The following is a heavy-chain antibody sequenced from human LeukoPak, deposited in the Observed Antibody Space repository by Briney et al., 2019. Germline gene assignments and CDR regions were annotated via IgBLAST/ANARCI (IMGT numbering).Heavy chain of an antibody. CDR3: AREGWGSIEY. CDR2: IYHSGST. CDR1: GYSISSGYS. Sequence: SSETLSLTCTVSGYSISSGYSWGWIRQPPGKGLEWIGGIYHSGSTYYNPSLTSRVTISVDTSKNQFSLRLTSVTAADTAVYYCAREGWGSIEYWGQGTLVTVSS. V-gene: IGHV4-38-2*02. J-gene: IGHJ4*02. D-gene: IGHD7-27*01.